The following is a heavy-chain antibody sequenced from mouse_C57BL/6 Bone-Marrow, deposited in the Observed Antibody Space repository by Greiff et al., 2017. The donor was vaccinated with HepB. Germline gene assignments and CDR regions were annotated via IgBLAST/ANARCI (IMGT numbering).Heavy chain of an antibody. CDR1: GYTFTSYW. CDR3: ARGGYRGWFAY. CDR2: IDPSDSET. J-gene: IGHJ3*01. D-gene: IGHD2-12*01. V-gene: IGHV1-52*01. Sequence: QVQLQQPGAELVRPGSSVKLSCKASGYTFTSYWMHWVKQRPIQGLEWIGNIDPSDSETHYNQKFKDKATLTVDKSSSTAYMQLSSLTSEDSAVYYCARGGYRGWFAYWGQGTLVTVSA.